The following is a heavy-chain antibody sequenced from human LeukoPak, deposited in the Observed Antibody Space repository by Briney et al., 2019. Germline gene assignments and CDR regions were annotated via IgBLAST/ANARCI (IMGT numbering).Heavy chain of an antibody. Sequence: GGSLRLSCAAFRFTFSSYGIHWVRQAPGKGLEWLAVIGNDGAAKYYADFVRGRFTISRDNFENTLYLQMDDLRVEDTAVYYCAKEEASGVNAFDYWGQRTLVTVSS. V-gene: IGHV3-30*18. D-gene: IGHD3-10*01. CDR2: IGNDGAAK. CDR1: RFTFSSYG. CDR3: AKEEASGVNAFDY. J-gene: IGHJ4*02.